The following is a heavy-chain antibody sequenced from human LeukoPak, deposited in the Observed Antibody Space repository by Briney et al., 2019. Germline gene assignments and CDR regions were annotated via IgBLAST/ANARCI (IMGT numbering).Heavy chain of an antibody. V-gene: IGHV3-21*01. J-gene: IGHJ4*02. CDR3: ARRGGLSSGRGFDH. CDR1: GFDFNYYD. CDR2: ISSKSTYI. Sequence: PGGSLRLSCVAPGFDFNYYDMNWVRQAPGKGLEWVSSISSKSTYIDSADSTKGRFTISRDNANNSVFLQMSSLRPKDTAVYYCARRGGLSSGRGFDHWGQGTLVTVSS. D-gene: IGHD3-16*01.